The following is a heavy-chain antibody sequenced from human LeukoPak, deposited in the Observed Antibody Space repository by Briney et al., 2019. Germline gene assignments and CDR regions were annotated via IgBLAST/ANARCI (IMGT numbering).Heavy chain of an antibody. CDR3: ARVGLAAAVDENDY. Sequence: ASVKVSCKASGYTFTSYGISWVRQAPGQGLEWMGWISAYNGNTNYAQKLQGRVTMTTDTSTSTAHMELRSLRSDDTAVYYCARVGLAAAVDENDYWGQGTLVTVSS. CDR2: ISAYNGNT. D-gene: IGHD6-13*01. J-gene: IGHJ4*02. V-gene: IGHV1-18*01. CDR1: GYTFTSYG.